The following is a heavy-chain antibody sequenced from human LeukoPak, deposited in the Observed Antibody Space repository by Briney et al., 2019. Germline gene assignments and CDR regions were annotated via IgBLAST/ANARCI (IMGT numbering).Heavy chain of an antibody. CDR1: GGSISSYY. CDR2: IYYSGSP. D-gene: IGHD4-17*01. Sequence: SETLSLTCTVSGGSISSYYWSWIRQPPGKGLEWIGYIYYSGSPNYNPSLKSRVTISVDTSKNQFSLKLSSVTAADTAVYYCARDGGPADYGDYFGWFDPWGQGTLVTVSS. J-gene: IGHJ5*02. CDR3: ARDGGPADYGDYFGWFDP. V-gene: IGHV4-59*01.